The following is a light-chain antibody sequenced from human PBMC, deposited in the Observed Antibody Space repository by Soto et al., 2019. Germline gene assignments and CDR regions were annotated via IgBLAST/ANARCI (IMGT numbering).Light chain of an antibody. CDR1: QDIANY. Sequence: DIQMTQSPSSLSASVGDIVTITCRASQDIANYLNWYQQKPGKAPKLLIYDGSNLETGVPGRFSATVSGTDFTFTINNLQPEDTATYFCQHYANFPLTFGGGTRVEIK. CDR2: DGS. CDR3: QHYANFPLT. J-gene: IGKJ4*01. V-gene: IGKV1-33*01.